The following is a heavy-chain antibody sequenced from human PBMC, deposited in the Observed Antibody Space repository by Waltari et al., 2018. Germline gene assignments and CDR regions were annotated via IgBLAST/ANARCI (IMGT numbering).Heavy chain of an antibody. CDR1: GGSLSSSSYS. CDR2: LYYTGTP. J-gene: IGHJ3*01. D-gene: IGHD3-3*01. CDR3: ARRSGYYDL. Sequence: QLQLQESGPGLLTPSETLSLTCTVSGGSLSSSSYSWGWIRKPPGKGLEWIADLYYTGTPYYNPSLKSRVTISVDTSRNQFSLKLSSVTAADTAVYFCARRSGYYDLWGQGTMVTVSS. V-gene: IGHV4-39*07.